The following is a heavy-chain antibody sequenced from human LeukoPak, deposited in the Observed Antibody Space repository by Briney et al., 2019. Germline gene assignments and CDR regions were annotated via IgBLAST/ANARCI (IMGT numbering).Heavy chain of an antibody. D-gene: IGHD6-6*01. CDR3: ARGTAARDAFDI. CDR1: GYTFTSYD. J-gene: IGHJ3*02. V-gene: IGHV1-8*01. CDR2: MNPNSGNA. Sequence: GASVKVSCKASGYTFTSYDINWVRQATGQGLEWMGWMNPNSGNAGYAQKFQGRVTMTRNTSISIVYMELSSLRSEDTAVYYCARGTAARDAFDIWGQGTMVTVSS.